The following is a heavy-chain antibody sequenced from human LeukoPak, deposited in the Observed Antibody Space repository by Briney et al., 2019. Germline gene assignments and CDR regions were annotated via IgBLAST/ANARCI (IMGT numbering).Heavy chain of an antibody. J-gene: IGHJ6*03. Sequence: GGSLRLSCAASGFTVSSNYMSWVRQAPGKGLEWVSVIYSGGSTYYADSVKGRFTISRDNSKNTLYLQMNSLRAEDTAVYYCARDSSSGISYYYMDVWGKGTTVTVSS. CDR3: ARDSSSGISYYYMDV. CDR2: IYSGGST. D-gene: IGHD6-6*01. CDR1: GFTVSSNY. V-gene: IGHV3-53*01.